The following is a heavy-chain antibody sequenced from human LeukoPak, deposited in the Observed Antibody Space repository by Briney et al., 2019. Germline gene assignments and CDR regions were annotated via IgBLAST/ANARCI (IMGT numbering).Heavy chain of an antibody. Sequence: GGSLRLSCAASGFTFSSYSMNWVRQAPGKGLEWVSSISCSSSYIYYADSVKGRFTISRDNAKNSLYLQMNSLRAEDTAVYYCARTPSSIAAPWGQGTLVTVSS. CDR2: ISCSSSYI. D-gene: IGHD6-13*01. J-gene: IGHJ4*02. CDR1: GFTFSSYS. CDR3: ARTPSSIAAP. V-gene: IGHV3-21*01.